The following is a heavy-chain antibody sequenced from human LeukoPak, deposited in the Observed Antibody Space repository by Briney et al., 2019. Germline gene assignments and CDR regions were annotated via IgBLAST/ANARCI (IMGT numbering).Heavy chain of an antibody. CDR1: GLTFSSSV. J-gene: IGHJ4*02. Sequence: GGSLRLSCAVSGLTFSSSVMSRVRQAPGKGLEWVSTISASGGGTYYADSVKGRFTISRDNSKNTLYLQMNSLRADDTAVYYCAKDNAYCSSLNCYFEYWGQGTLVTVSS. V-gene: IGHV3-23*01. D-gene: IGHD2-2*01. CDR2: ISASGGGT. CDR3: AKDNAYCSSLNCYFEY.